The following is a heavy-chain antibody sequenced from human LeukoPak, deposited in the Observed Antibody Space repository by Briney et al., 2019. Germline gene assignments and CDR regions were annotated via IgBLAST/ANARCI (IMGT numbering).Heavy chain of an antibody. V-gene: IGHV3-7*03. J-gene: IGHJ3*02. CDR3: VQEGPRGLAFDI. CDR2: INPDGSRG. CDR1: GFTFSNSW. Sequence: GGSLRLSCAASGFTFSNSWMNWVRQAPGQGLEWVANINPDGSRGCYVDSVKGRFAISRDNSKNTLYLQMNSLRAEDTAVYYCVQEGPRGLAFDIWGQGTKVTVSS.